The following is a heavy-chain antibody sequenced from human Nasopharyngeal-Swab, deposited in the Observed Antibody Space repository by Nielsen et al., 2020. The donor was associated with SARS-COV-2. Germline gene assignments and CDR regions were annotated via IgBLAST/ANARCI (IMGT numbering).Heavy chain of an antibody. J-gene: IGHJ4*02. CDR3: ARENQEYANIWIDY. D-gene: IGHD1-1*01. Sequence: VSVKVSCKASGYTFTSNVLNWVRQAPGQGPEYIGWINTKTGAPTYAQAFTGRFVISLDTSVSTTYLQISSLKADDTAVYYCARENQEYANIWIDYWGQGTQVTVSS. CDR2: INTKTGAP. V-gene: IGHV7-4-1*02. CDR1: GYTFTSNV.